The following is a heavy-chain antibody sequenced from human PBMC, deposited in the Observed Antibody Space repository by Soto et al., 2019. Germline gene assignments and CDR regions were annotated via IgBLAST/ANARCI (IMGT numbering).Heavy chain of an antibody. CDR1: GFSLTTNGAG. Sequence: QVTLKESGPMLVKPTQSLTLTCTFSGFSLTTNGAGVGWIRQPPGKALEWLALISWDDDNRYSPSLKNRLTTTQDTSKNQVVLTMDNIDPVDTATYYCAHGRLLWVGGYLDFWGQGILVTVSS. D-gene: IGHD3-10*01. V-gene: IGHV2-5*02. CDR3: AHGRLLWVGGYLDF. CDR2: ISWDDDN. J-gene: IGHJ4*02.